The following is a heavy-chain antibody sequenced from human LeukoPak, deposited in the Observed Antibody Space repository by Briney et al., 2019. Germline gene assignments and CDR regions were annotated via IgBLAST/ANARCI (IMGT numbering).Heavy chain of an antibody. CDR2: IYYSGST. D-gene: IGHD3-10*01. Sequence: SETLSLTCTVSGGSISSYYWSWIRQPPGKGLEWIGYIYYSGSTNYKPSLKSRVTISVDTSKNQFSLKLSSVTAADTAVYYCAREGRFGEFDYWGQGTLVTVSS. CDR3: AREGRFGEFDY. CDR1: GGSISSYY. J-gene: IGHJ4*02. V-gene: IGHV4-59*01.